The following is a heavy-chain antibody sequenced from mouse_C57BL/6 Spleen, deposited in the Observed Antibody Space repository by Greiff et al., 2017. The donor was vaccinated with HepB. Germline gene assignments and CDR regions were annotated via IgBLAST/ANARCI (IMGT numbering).Heavy chain of an antibody. D-gene: IGHD2-3*01. V-gene: IGHV1-54*01. J-gene: IGHJ2*01. Sequence: QVQLQQSGAELVRPGTSVKVSCKASGYAFTNYLIEWVKQRPGQGLEWIGVINPGSGGTNYNEKFKGKATLTADKSSSTAYMQLSSLTSEDSAVYFCARSYDGYYGGYWGQGTTLTVSS. CDR3: ARSYDGYYGGY. CDR1: GYAFTNYL. CDR2: INPGSGGT.